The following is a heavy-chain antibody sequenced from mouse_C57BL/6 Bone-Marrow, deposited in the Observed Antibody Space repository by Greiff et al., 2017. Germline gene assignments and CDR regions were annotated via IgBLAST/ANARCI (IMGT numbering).Heavy chain of an antibody. Sequence: EVKLMESGPELVKPGASVKISCKASGYTFTDYYMNWVKQSHGKSLEWIGDINPNNGGTSYNQKFKGKATLTVDKSSSTAYMELRSLTSEDSAVXYCARSRLLDYWGQGTSGTVSS. J-gene: IGHJ4*01. CDR3: ARSRLLDY. CDR2: INPNNGGT. CDR1: GYTFTDYY. V-gene: IGHV1-26*01.